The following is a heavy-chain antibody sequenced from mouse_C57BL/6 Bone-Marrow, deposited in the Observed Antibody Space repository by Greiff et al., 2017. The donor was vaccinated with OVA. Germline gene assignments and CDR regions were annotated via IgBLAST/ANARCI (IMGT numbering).Heavy chain of an antibody. CDR2: ISDGGSYT. J-gene: IGHJ4*01. D-gene: IGHD3-2*02. CDR3: ARDSSGLYYYAMDY. V-gene: IGHV5-4*03. CDR1: GFTFSSYA. Sequence: EVNVVESGGGLVKPGGSLKLSCAASGFTFSSYAMSWVRQTPEKRLEWVATISDGGSYTYYPDNVKGRFTISRDNAKNNLYLQMSHLKSEDTAMYYCARDSSGLYYYAMDYWGQGTSVTVSS.